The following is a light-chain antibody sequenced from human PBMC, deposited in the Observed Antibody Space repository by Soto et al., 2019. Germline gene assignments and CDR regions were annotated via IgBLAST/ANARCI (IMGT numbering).Light chain of an antibody. CDR1: RSDFGSYNL. J-gene: IGLJ2*01. V-gene: IGLV2-23*01. Sequence: QSVLTQPASVSGSPGQSITISCTGTRSDFGSYNLVSWYQQHPGKAPKLMIYEGSKRPSGVSNRFSGFSGSESGNTASLTISGLQAEDEADYYCCSYASSAVVFGGGTQLTVL. CDR3: CSYASSAVV. CDR2: EGS.